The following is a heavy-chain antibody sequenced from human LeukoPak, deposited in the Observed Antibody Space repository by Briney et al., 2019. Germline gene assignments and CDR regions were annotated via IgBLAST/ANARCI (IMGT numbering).Heavy chain of an antibody. J-gene: IGHJ5*02. CDR3: AREKYSSSSKWFDP. CDR2: ISAYNGNT. CDR1: GYTFTSYD. V-gene: IGHV1-18*01. D-gene: IGHD6-6*01. Sequence: ASVKVSCKTSGYTFTSYDINWVRQAPGQGLEWMGWISAYNGNTNYAQKLQGRVTMTTDTSTSTAYMELRSLRSDDTAVYYCAREKYSSSSKWFDPWGQGTLVTVSS.